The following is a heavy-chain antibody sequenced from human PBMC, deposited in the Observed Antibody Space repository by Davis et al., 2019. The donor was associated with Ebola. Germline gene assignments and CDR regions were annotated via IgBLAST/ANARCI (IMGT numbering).Heavy chain of an antibody. J-gene: IGHJ4*02. CDR2: ISGSGGST. CDR3: ARHKTTVTTFGFDY. V-gene: IGHV3-23*01. Sequence: GESLKISCAASGFTFSSYAMSWVRQAPGKGLEWVSAISGSGGSTYYADSVKGRFTISRDNSKNTLYLQMNSLRAEDTAVYYCARHKTTVTTFGFDYWGQGTLVTVSS. D-gene: IGHD4-17*01. CDR1: GFTFSSYA.